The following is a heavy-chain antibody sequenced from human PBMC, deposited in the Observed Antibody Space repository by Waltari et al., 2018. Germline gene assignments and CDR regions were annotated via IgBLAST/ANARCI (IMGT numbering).Heavy chain of an antibody. V-gene: IGHV4-39*02. CDR3: AIEAVLYFGVLSGEFDD. Sequence: QLQLQESGPGVVRPSETLSLTCTVSGCSISDHDDYWGWVRQPPGKGLEWNGSAQYRGAGCCSAAVSGRVVISVVTSKNHFSLRLNSMTAADSAVYYCAIEAVLYFGVLSGEFDDRGPGSLDPVSS. CDR1: GCSISDHDDY. D-gene: IGHD3-10*01. J-gene: IGHJ4*02. CDR2: AQYRGAG.